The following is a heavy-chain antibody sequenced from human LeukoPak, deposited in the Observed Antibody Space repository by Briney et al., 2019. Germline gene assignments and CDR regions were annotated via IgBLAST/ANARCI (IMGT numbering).Heavy chain of an antibody. D-gene: IGHD3-10*01. V-gene: IGHV1-46*01. J-gene: IGHJ4*02. CDR1: GYTFTSYY. Sequence: GASVKVSCKASGYTFTSYYMHWVRQAPGQGLEWMGIINPSGGSTSYAQKFQGKVTMTRDTSTSTVYMELSSLRSEDTAVYYCARTMVRGVTPDYWGQGTLVTVSS. CDR3: ARTMVRGVTPDY. CDR2: INPSGGST.